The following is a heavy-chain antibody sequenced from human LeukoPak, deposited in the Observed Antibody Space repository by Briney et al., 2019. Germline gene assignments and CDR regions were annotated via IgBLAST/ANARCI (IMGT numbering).Heavy chain of an antibody. CDR3: AKLAKYFYGSETYFFFEH. D-gene: IGHD3-10*01. Sequence: GGSLRLSCAASGFTFRSYWMSWVRQAPGKGLEWVASIKDDGSEKYCVDSVKGRFTISRDNAKNSLYLQMNSLRVEDTAVYYCAKLAKYFYGSETYFFFEHWGQGTPVTASS. CDR1: GFTFRSYW. V-gene: IGHV3-7*01. J-gene: IGHJ4*02. CDR2: IKDDGSEK.